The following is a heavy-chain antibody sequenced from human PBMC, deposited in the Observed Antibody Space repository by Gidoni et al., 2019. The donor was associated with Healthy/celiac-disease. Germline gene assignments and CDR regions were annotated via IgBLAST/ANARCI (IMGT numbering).Heavy chain of an antibody. CDR3: ARYTDTAMVNGAFDI. J-gene: IGHJ3*02. Sequence: EVQLGESGGGLVKPGGYRRRCCAAAGFTGSSYSMNWVRQAPGKGLEGVSSISSSSSYISSADSVTGRFTISRDNAKTSLYLQMTRLRAEDTAVYYCARYTDTAMVNGAFDIWGQGTMVTVSS. D-gene: IGHD5-18*01. CDR1: GFTGSSYS. V-gene: IGHV3-21*01. CDR2: ISSSSSYI.